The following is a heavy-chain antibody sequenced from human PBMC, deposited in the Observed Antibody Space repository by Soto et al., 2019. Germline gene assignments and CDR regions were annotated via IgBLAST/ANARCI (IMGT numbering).Heavy chain of an antibody. J-gene: IGHJ6*02. CDR2: IYHSGST. D-gene: IGHD1-7*01. V-gene: IGHV4-30-2*01. CDR1: GGSISSGGYS. CDR3: ARGPGGLELRYYYGMDV. Sequence: SETLSLTCAVSGGSISSGGYSWSWIRQPPGKGLEWIGYIYHSGSTYYNPSLKSRVTISVDRSKNQFSLKLSSVTAADTAVYYCARGPGGLELRYYYGMDVWGQGTTVTVSS.